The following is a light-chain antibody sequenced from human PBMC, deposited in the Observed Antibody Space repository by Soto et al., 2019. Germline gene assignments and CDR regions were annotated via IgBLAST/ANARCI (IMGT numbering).Light chain of an antibody. Sequence: IEKPKSPLSLPVTPGQPASISCRSSQSLLHSNGYNYLDWYVQEPGQSPQLLIYLGSNRASGVPDRFSGSGSGTDFTLSISTVEARDVGVYYCMQALQAPNTFCQGTRLEIK. V-gene: IGKV2-28*01. J-gene: IGKJ5*01. CDR1: QSLLHSNGYNY. CDR3: MQALQAPNT. CDR2: LGS.